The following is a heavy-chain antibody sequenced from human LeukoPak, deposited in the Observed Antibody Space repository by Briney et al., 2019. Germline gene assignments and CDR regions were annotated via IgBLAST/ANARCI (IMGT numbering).Heavy chain of an antibody. J-gene: IGHJ4*02. D-gene: IGHD3-9*01. CDR3: ARHLDWSFDY. CDR1: GIAFSGSW. V-gene: IGHV3-7*01. Sequence: GGSLRLFCAASGIAFSGSWMTWVRQAPGKGLEWVANIKYDGSEKYYVDSVKGRFTISRDNAKNSLYLQMSSLRVEDTAVYYCARHLDWSFDYWGQGTLVTVSS. CDR2: IKYDGSEK.